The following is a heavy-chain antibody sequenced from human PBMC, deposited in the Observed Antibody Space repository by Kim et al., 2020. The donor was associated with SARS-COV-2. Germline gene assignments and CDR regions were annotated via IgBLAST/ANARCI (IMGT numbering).Heavy chain of an antibody. CDR2: I. Sequence: IVYADSVKGRFTNSRDNAKNSLYLQMNSLRAEDTALYYCARDIVATIGGGWGQGTLVTVSS. D-gene: IGHD5-12*01. CDR3: ARDIVATIGGG. J-gene: IGHJ4*02. V-gene: IGHV3-21*01.